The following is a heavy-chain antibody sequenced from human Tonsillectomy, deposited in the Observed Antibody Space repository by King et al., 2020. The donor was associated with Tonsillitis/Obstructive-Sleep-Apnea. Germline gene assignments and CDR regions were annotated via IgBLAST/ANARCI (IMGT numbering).Heavy chain of an antibody. CDR2: ISTSSSYI. J-gene: IGHJ3*02. CDR3: TRVADDAFDI. CDR1: GFTFSTYS. Sequence: EVQLVESGGGLVKPGGSLRLSCAASGFTFSTYSMNWVRQTPGKGLEWVSSISTSSSYIYYGDSVKGRFTISRDNAKNSLYLQMNSLRAEDTAIYYCTRVADDAFDIWGQGTMVTVAS. V-gene: IGHV3-21*01.